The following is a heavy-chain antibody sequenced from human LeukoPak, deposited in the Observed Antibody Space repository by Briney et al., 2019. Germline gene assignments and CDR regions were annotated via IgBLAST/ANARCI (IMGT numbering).Heavy chain of an antibody. D-gene: IGHD6-19*01. J-gene: IGHJ4*02. Sequence: PGGSLRLSCAASGFTFSSYAMSWVPQAPGKVLELVSAISGSGGSTYYADSVKGRLTISRDNSKNTLYLQMNSLRAEDTAVYYCAKAGLSIAVAGPDYWGQGTLVTVSS. V-gene: IGHV3-23*01. CDR1: GFTFSSYA. CDR3: AKAGLSIAVAGPDY. CDR2: ISGSGGST.